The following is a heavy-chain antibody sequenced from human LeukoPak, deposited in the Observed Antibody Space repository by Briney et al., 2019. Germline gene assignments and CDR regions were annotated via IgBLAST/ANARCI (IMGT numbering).Heavy chain of an antibody. CDR3: ARNGDYKPFDY. J-gene: IGHJ4*02. Sequence: ASVKVSCKAAGCTFSSYAINWVRQPPGQGLEWMGGIIPIFGTANYAQKFQGRVTITADKSTSKAYMELSSLRSEDTAVYYCARNGDYKPFDYWGQGTLVTVSS. CDR1: GCTFSSYA. CDR2: IIPIFGTA. V-gene: IGHV1-69*06. D-gene: IGHD4-17*01.